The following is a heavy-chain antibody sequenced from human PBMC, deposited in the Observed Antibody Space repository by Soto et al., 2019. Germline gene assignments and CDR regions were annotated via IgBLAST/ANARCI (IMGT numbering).Heavy chain of an antibody. CDR1: GYTFTSYA. D-gene: IGHD6-13*01. CDR3: ARWYGGLGIAAAVPGMDI. J-gene: IGHJ6*02. V-gene: IGHV1-3*01. CDR2: INAGNGNT. Sequence: QVQLVQSGAEVKKPGASVKVSCKASGYTFTSYAMHWVRQAPGQRLEWMGWINAGNGNTKYSQKFQGSVTITRDTSASTAYMELSSLRSEDTAVYYCARWYGGLGIAAAVPGMDIWGQGTTVTVSS.